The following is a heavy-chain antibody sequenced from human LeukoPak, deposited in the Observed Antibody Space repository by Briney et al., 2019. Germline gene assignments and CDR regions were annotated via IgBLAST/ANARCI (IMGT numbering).Heavy chain of an antibody. J-gene: IGHJ4*02. CDR1: GYSFTSYW. CDR3: ARTYSLYSSSWYYFDY. V-gene: IGHV5-51*01. Sequence: GESLKISCKGSGYSFTSYWIGWVRQMPGKGLEWRGIIYPGDSDTRYSLSFQGQVTISADKSISTAYLQWSSLKASDTAMYYCARTYSLYSSSWYYFDYWGQGTLVTVSS. CDR2: IYPGDSDT. D-gene: IGHD6-13*01.